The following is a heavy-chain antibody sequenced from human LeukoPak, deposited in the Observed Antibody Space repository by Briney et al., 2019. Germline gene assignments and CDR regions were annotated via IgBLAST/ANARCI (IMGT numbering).Heavy chain of an antibody. CDR1: GYTFSSYS. J-gene: IGHJ4*02. Sequence: PGGSLRLSWVASGYTFSSYSINWVRHAPGKGLEWVSSISVRSNYIYYADSVRGRFSISRDDARDSLYLQTNSLRAEDTAVYFCVRLRRNSDTSGFYYYYDFWGQGTLVTVSS. CDR2: ISVRSNYI. V-gene: IGHV3-21*01. CDR3: VRLRRNSDTSGFYYYYDF. D-gene: IGHD3-22*01.